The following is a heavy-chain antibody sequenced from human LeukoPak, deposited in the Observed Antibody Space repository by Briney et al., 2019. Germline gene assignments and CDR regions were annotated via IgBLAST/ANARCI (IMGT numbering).Heavy chain of an antibody. Sequence: PSETLSLTCTVSGGSISSGDYYWSWIRQPPGKGLEWIGYIYYSGSTYYNPSLKSRVTISVDTSKNQFSLKLSSVTAADTAVYYCAREVPPRLVGATWHYFDYWGQGTLVTVSS. CDR1: GGSISSGDYY. CDR3: AREVPPRLVGATWHYFDY. CDR2: IYYSGST. D-gene: IGHD1-26*01. J-gene: IGHJ4*02. V-gene: IGHV4-30-4*01.